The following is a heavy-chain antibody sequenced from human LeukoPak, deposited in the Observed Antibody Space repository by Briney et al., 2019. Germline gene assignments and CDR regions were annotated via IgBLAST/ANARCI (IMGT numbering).Heavy chain of an antibody. J-gene: IGHJ6*03. D-gene: IGHD3-16*02. CDR3: ARDLLGYNYYYMDV. CDR2: ISSSDSYI. V-gene: IGHV3-21*01. Sequence: GGSLRLSCAASGFTFTSFAMSWVRQAPGKGLEWVSSISSSDSYIYYADSVKGRFTISRDNAKNSLFLQMNSLRAEDTAVYYCARDLLGYNYYYMDVWGKGTTVTVSS. CDR1: GFTFTSFA.